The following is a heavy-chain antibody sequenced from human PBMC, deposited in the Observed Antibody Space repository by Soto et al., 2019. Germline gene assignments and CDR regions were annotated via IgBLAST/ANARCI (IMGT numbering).Heavy chain of an antibody. J-gene: IGHJ6*03. V-gene: IGHV3-13*05. CDR2: IGTAGDP. CDR1: GFTFSSYD. D-gene: IGHD2-21*02. Sequence: GGSLRLSCAASGFTFSSYDMHWVRQATGKGLEWVSAIGTAGDPYYPGSVKGRFTISRENAKNSLYLQLNSLRAGDTAVDYCASAPDIVVVTAIHNYYMDVWGKGTTVTVSS. CDR3: ASAPDIVVVTAIHNYYMDV.